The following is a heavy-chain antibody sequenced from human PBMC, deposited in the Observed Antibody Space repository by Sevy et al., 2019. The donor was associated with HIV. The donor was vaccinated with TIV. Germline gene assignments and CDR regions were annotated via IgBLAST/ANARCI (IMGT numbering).Heavy chain of an antibody. V-gene: IGHV4-59*01. CDR2: IDYSGNA. CDR3: ARDPATGWFDP. J-gene: IGHJ5*02. CDR1: GDSIGDYY. Sequence: SETLSLTCTVSGDSIGDYYWSWIRQTPGKGLEWIGYIDYSGNAHYNPSLKSRVTMSVDTSKHPFSLKLNAVTAADTALYYCARDPATGWFDPWGQGTLVTVSS.